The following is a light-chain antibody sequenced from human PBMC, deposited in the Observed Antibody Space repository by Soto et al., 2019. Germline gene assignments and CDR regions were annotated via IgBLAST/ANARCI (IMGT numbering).Light chain of an antibody. CDR1: QGIRND. CDR2: VAS. CDR3: LQQNNYPRT. V-gene: IGKV1-17*01. Sequence: DIQITHWPSSLCASXGDGVTISXRASQGIRNDLSWYQQKPGEAPKRLVYVASSLDGGVPARFSGSGSGTEFTLTISSLQPEDFATYYCLQQNNYPRTFGQGPRWIT. J-gene: IGKJ2*01.